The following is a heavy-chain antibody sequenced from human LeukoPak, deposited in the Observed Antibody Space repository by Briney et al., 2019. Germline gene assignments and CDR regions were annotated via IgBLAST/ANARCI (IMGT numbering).Heavy chain of an antibody. Sequence: PGGSLRLSCAASGFTFSSYAMSWVRQAPGKGLEWVSAISGSGGSTYYADSVKGRFTISRDNSKNTLYLQMNSLRAEDTAVYYCAKSYGSGSRVGYFDYWGQGTLVTVSS. V-gene: IGHV3-23*01. CDR1: GFTFSSYA. D-gene: IGHD3-10*01. J-gene: IGHJ4*02. CDR2: ISGSGGST. CDR3: AKSYGSGSRVGYFDY.